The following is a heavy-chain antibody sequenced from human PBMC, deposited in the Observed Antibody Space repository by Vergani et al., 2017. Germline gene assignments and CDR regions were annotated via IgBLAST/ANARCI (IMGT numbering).Heavy chain of an antibody. Sequence: QVQLVESGGGVVQPGRSLRLSCAASGFTFSSYGMHWVRQAPGKGLEWVAVIWYDGSNKYYVDSVKGRFTISRDNSKNTLYLQMNSLRAEDTAVYYCARAEGLRLGEPSHLDYWGQGTLVTVSS. CDR2: IWYDGSNK. V-gene: IGHV3-33*01. CDR1: GFTFSSYG. D-gene: IGHD3-16*01. CDR3: ARAEGLRLGEPSHLDY. J-gene: IGHJ4*02.